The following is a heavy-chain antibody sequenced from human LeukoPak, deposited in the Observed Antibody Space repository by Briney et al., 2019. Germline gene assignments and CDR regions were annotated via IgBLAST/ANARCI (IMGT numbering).Heavy chain of an antibody. Sequence: SETLSLTCAVYGGSFSGYYWGWIRQPPGKGLEWIGEINHSGSTNYNPSLKSRVTISVDTSKNQFSLKLSSVTAADTAVYYCARHHYGDSPFDYWGQGTLVTVSS. CDR3: ARHHYGDSPFDY. V-gene: IGHV4-34*01. D-gene: IGHD4-17*01. CDR2: INHSGST. J-gene: IGHJ4*02. CDR1: GGSFSGYY.